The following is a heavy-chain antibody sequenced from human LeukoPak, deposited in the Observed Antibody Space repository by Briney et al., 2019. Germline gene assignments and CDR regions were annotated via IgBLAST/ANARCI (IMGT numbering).Heavy chain of an antibody. CDR1: GYTFTSYD. Sequence: GASVKVSCKASGYTFTSYDINWVRQAPGQGLEWMGWMNPNSGNTGYAQKFQGRVTMTRKTTISTAYMELSSLRSEDTAVYYCARGYYYDSSGSFPSGFDYWGQGTLVTVSS. J-gene: IGHJ4*02. CDR2: MNPNSGNT. CDR3: ARGYYYDSSGSFPSGFDY. V-gene: IGHV1-8*01. D-gene: IGHD3-22*01.